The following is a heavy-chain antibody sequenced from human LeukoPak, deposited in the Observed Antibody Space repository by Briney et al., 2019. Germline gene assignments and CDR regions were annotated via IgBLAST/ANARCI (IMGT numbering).Heavy chain of an antibody. CDR1: GYAFTSLD. V-gene: IGHV1-8*01. D-gene: IGHD2-21*01. J-gene: IGHJ1*01. CDR2: MNPNSGYT. CDR3: ARVAGSADY. Sequence: ASVKVSCKASGYAFTSLDINGVPQATGQGLEWMGWMNPNSGYTGSAQKFQGRLTMTRDTSISTAYMELTSLTSEDTAMYYCARVAGSADYWGQGTLVTVSS.